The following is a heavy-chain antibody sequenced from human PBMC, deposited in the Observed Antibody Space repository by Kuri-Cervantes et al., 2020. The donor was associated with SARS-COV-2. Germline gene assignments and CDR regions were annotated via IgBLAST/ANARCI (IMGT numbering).Heavy chain of an antibody. Sequence: GESLKISCAASGFTFSSYAMSWVRQAPGKGLEWVSAISGSGGSTYYADSVKGRFTISRDNSKKTLYLQMNSLRAEDTAVYYCTLSSSSVYYYYMDVWGKGTTVTVSS. CDR2: ISGSGGST. J-gene: IGHJ6*03. CDR3: TLSSSSVYYYYMDV. D-gene: IGHD6-13*01. CDR1: GFTFSSYA. V-gene: IGHV3-23*01.